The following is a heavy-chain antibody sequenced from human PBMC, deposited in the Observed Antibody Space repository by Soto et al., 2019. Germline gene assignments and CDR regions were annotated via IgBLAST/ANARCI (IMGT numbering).Heavy chain of an antibody. CDR2: INHSGST. Sequence: PSETLSLTCAVYGGSFSGYYWSWIRQPPGKGLEWIGEINHSGSTNYNPSLKSRVTISVDTSKNQFSLKLSSVAAADTAVYYCASHDYVWGSYRSRPFDYWGQGTLVTVSS. CDR1: GGSFSGYY. D-gene: IGHD3-16*02. J-gene: IGHJ4*02. V-gene: IGHV4-34*01. CDR3: ASHDYVWGSYRSRPFDY.